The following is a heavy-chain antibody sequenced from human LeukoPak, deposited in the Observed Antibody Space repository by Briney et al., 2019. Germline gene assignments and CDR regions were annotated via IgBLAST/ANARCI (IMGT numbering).Heavy chain of an antibody. CDR2: ISSSSSYI. V-gene: IGHV3-21*01. Sequence: GGSLRLSCEASGSTFNQYSMNWVRQAPGKGLEWVPSISSSSSYIYYADSVKGRFTISRDNAKNSLYLQMNSLRAEDTAVYYCARDQGQQLVRGFDYWGQGTLVTVSS. J-gene: IGHJ4*02. CDR3: ARDQGQQLVRGFDY. D-gene: IGHD6-13*01. CDR1: GSTFNQYS.